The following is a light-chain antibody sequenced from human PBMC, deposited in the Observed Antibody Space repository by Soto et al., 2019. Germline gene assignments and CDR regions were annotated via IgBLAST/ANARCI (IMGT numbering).Light chain of an antibody. CDR2: EDN. J-gene: IGLJ2*01. Sequence: NFMLTQPHSVSESPGKTVTVSCIRSSGYIATNYVQWYQQRPGSAPTTVIYEDNKRPSGVPNRFSGSKSGTSASLTISGLQSDDEADYFCASWDDSLNGWLFGGGTKLTVL. CDR1: SGYIATNY. V-gene: IGLV6-57*04. CDR3: ASWDDSLNGWL.